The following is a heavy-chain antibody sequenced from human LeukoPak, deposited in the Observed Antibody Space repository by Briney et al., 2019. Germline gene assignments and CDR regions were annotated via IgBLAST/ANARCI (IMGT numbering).Heavy chain of an antibody. Sequence: ASVKVSCKASGYTFTSYDINWVRQATGQGLEWMGWMNPSSGNTGYAQKFQGRVTMTRNTSISTAYMELSSLRSEDTAVYYCARGRWLRHWFDPWGQGTLVTVSS. J-gene: IGHJ5*02. D-gene: IGHD5-12*01. CDR2: MNPSSGNT. CDR1: GYTFTSYD. CDR3: ARGRWLRHWFDP. V-gene: IGHV1-8*01.